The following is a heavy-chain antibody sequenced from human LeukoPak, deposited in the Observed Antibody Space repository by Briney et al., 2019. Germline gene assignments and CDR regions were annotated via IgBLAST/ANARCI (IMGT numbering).Heavy chain of an antibody. CDR2: MNPNSGNT. CDR1: GYTFTSYD. V-gene: IGHV1-8*01. CDR3: ASITMVRGVMRDAFDI. D-gene: IGHD3-10*01. Sequence: ASVKVSCKASGYTFTSYDINWVRQATGQGLEWMGWMNPNSGNTGYAQKFQGRVTMTRNTSISTAYMELSSLRSEDTAVYYCASITMVRGVMRDAFDIWGQGTMVTVSS. J-gene: IGHJ3*02.